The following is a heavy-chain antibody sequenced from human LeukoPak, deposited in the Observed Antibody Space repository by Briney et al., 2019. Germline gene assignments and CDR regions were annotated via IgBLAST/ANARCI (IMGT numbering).Heavy chain of an antibody. V-gene: IGHV3-30*04. CDR3: ARDPDYSGYDYYYYYYMDV. D-gene: IGHD5-12*01. CDR1: GFTLSSYA. CDR2: ISYDGSNK. Sequence: GRSLRLSCAASGFTLSSYAMHWVRQAPGKGLEWVAVISYDGSNKYYADSVKGRFTISRDNSKNTLYLQMNGLRAEDTAVYYCARDPDYSGYDYYYYYYMDVWGKGTTVTVSS. J-gene: IGHJ6*03.